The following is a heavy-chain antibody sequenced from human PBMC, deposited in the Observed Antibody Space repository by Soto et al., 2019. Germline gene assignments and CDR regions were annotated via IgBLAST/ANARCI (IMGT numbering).Heavy chain of an antibody. CDR1: GYTLTELS. D-gene: IGHD5-12*01. CDR3: ATEGMATLNFDY. Sequence: ASVKVSCKVSGYTLTELSMQWVRQAPGKGLEWMGGFDPEDGETIYAQKFQGRVTMTEDTSTDTAYMELSSLRSEDTAVYYCATEGMATLNFDYWGQGTLVTVSS. CDR2: FDPEDGET. J-gene: IGHJ4*02. V-gene: IGHV1-24*01.